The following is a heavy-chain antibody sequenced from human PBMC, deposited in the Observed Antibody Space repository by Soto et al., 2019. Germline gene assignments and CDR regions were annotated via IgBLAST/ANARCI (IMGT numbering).Heavy chain of an antibody. CDR3: TRPPIVEITSAINWFDP. J-gene: IGHJ5*02. Sequence: GGSLRLSCAGFGFTFSDYWMTWVRQAPGKGLEWVANIKEDGSEKFYADSVKGRFTISRDNARNSLYLQINSLRAEDTAVYHCTRPPIVEITSAINWFDPWGQGTLVTVSS. V-gene: IGHV3-7*01. CDR1: GFTFSDYW. D-gene: IGHD2-2*02. CDR2: IKEDGSEK.